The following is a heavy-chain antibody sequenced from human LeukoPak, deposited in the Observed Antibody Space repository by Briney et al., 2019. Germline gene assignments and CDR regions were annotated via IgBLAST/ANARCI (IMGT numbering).Heavy chain of an antibody. CDR2: ISSSGSTI. V-gene: IGHV3-11*01. Sequence: GGSLRLSCAASGFTFSDYYMSWIRQAPGKGLEWVSYISSSGSTIYYADSVKGRFTISRDNAKNSLYLQMNSLRAEDTAVYYCARDRYYYDSRGEDRFDYWGQGTLVTVFS. CDR3: ARDRYYYDSRGEDRFDY. D-gene: IGHD3-22*01. CDR1: GFTFSDYY. J-gene: IGHJ4*02.